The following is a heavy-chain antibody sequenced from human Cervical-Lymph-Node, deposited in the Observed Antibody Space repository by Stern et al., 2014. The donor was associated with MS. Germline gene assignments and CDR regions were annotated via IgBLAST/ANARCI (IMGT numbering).Heavy chain of an antibody. D-gene: IGHD2-8*01. Sequence: VQLVESGGGVVQPGGSLRLSCAASGFTFRSHVMHWVRQAPGKGLEWVAVIWHDEYNIAYADSVKGRFTISRDNSNNTLSLQMNSLRAEDTAVYYCVREDGDFDYWGQGTLVTVSS. CDR1: GFTFRSHV. CDR2: IWHDEYNI. J-gene: IGHJ4*02. CDR3: VREDGDFDY. V-gene: IGHV3-30-3*01.